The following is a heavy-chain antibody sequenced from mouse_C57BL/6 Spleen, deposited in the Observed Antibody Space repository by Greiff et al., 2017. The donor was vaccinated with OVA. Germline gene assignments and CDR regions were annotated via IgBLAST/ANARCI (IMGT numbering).Heavy chain of an antibody. Sequence: QVQLQQPGAELVRPGTSVKLSCKASGYTFTSYWMHWVKQRPGQGLEWIGVIDPSDSYTNYNQKFKGKATLTVDTSSSTAYMQLSSLTSEDSAVYYCTRGGGYDNYARDYWGQGTSGTVSS. D-gene: IGHD2-2*01. CDR2: IDPSDSYT. J-gene: IGHJ4*01. V-gene: IGHV1-59*01. CDR3: TRGGGYDNYARDY. CDR1: GYTFTSYW.